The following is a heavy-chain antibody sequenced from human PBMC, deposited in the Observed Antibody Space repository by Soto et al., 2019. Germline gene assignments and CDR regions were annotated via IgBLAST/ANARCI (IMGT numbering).Heavy chain of an antibody. CDR2: VYYSGST. Sequence: QVQLQESGPGLVKPSETLSLTCTVSGGSISSYYWSWIRQPPGKGLEWIGYVYYSGSTNYNPSLKSRVTISVDPSKSPFSLKLRSVTAADTAVYYCARRWGVTLDSWGQGTLVTVSS. D-gene: IGHD2-21*02. V-gene: IGHV4-59*01. CDR1: GGSISSYY. J-gene: IGHJ4*02. CDR3: ARRWGVTLDS.